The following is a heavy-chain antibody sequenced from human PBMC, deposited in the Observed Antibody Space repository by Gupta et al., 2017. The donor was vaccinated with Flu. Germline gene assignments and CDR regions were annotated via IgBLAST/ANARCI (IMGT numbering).Heavy chain of an antibody. D-gene: IGHD5-12*01. Sequence: EVQLLESGGGLVQPGGSLRLSCAAAGFTFSSYALSWVRQAPGKGLEWFSAISGSGGSTYYADSVKGRFTISRDNSKNTLYLQMNSLRAEDTAVYYCAKEGVDIVATSSFDYWGQGTLVTVSS. CDR2: ISGSGGST. V-gene: IGHV3-23*01. CDR3: AKEGVDIVATSSFDY. CDR1: GFTFSSYA. J-gene: IGHJ4*02.